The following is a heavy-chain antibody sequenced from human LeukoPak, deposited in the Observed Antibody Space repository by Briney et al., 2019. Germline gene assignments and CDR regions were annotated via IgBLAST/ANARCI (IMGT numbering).Heavy chain of an antibody. D-gene: IGHD6-19*01. V-gene: IGHV1-69*05. Sequence: ASVKVSCKASGGTLSSYAISWVRQAPGQGLEWMGGIIPIFGTANYAQKFQGRVTITTDESTSTAYMELSSLRSEDTAVYYCASAVVSGWSLDYFDYWGQGTLVTVSS. CDR2: IIPIFGTA. J-gene: IGHJ4*02. CDR3: ASAVVSGWSLDYFDY. CDR1: GGTLSSYA.